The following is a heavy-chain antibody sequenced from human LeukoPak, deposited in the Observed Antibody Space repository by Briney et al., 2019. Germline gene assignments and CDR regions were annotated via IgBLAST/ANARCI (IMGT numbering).Heavy chain of an antibody. Sequence: SETLSLTCAVYGGSFSGYYWRWIRQPPGKGLEWIGEINHSGSTNYNPSLKSRVTISVDTSKNQFSLKLSSVTAADTAVYYCARMGDCSGGSCYPHWGQGTLVTVSS. J-gene: IGHJ4*02. V-gene: IGHV4-34*01. D-gene: IGHD2-15*01. CDR1: GGSFSGYY. CDR3: ARMGDCSGGSCYPH. CDR2: INHSGST.